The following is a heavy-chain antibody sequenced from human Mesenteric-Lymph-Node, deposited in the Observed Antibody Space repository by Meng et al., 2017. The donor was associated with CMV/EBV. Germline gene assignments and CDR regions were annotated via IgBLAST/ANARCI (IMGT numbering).Heavy chain of an antibody. Sequence: GGSLRLSCAASGFTFSSYGMHWVRQAPGKGLEWVAFIRYDGSNKYYADSVKGRFTISRDNSKNTLYLQMNSLRAEDTAVYYCAKDLDKDIVVVPAASAVDYWGQGTLVTVSS. CDR3: AKDLDKDIVVVPAASAVDY. J-gene: IGHJ4*02. V-gene: IGHV3-30*02. D-gene: IGHD2-2*01. CDR2: IRYDGSNK. CDR1: GFTFSSYG.